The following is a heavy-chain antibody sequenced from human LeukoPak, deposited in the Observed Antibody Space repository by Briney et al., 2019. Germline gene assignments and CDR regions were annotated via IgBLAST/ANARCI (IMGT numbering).Heavy chain of an antibody. J-gene: IGHJ4*02. Sequence: QPGRSLRLSCAASGFTFRTYSIHWVRQAPGKGLEWVTVVSADGRTQLYSDSVKGRFTISRDNSLNTLYLQMNSLRAEDTAVYYCAKKTDDPHDYWGQGTLVTVSS. CDR3: AKKTDDPHDY. V-gene: IGHV3-30*18. CDR2: VSADGRTQ. CDR1: GFTFRTYS.